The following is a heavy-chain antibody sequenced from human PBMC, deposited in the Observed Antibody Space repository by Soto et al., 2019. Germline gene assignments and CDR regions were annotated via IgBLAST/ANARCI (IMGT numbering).Heavy chain of an antibody. CDR2: VNGGGDST. V-gene: IGHV3-23*01. CDR1: GFIFSYFG. J-gene: IGHJ6*02. CDR3: ARDRRPSIYSGLAV. Sequence: PGGSLRLSCSASGFIFSYFGMTWVRQAPGRGLEWVSTVNGGGDSTHYADSVKGRFSISRDNSKNTLFLHMSGLRAEDTAVYYCARDRRPSIYSGLAVWGQGTTVTVSS. D-gene: IGHD2-2*01.